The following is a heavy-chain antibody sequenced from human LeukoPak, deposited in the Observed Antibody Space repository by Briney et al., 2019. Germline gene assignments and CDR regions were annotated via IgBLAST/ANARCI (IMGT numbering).Heavy chain of an antibody. Sequence: SVKVSCKASGGTFSSYAISWVRQAPGQGLEWMGGIIPIFGTANYAQKFQGRVTITADESTSTAYMELSSLRSEDTAVYYCARDCSSTSCYTSWNLFDYWGQGTLVTVSS. D-gene: IGHD2-2*02. V-gene: IGHV1-69*13. CDR3: ARDCSSTSCYTSWNLFDY. CDR1: GGTFSSYA. J-gene: IGHJ4*02. CDR2: IIPIFGTA.